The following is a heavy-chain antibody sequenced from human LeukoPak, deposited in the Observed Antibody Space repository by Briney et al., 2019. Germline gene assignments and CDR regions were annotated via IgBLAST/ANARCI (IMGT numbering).Heavy chain of an antibody. V-gene: IGHV4-39*01. Sequence: SETLSLTCIVSGGSLSSPNYYWGWIRQPPGKGLEWIGSIYYSGTTYYNPSLKSRLAISVDTSKNQFSLELTSVTAADTAVYYCARHDYYGSLNWFDPWGQGTLITVSS. D-gene: IGHD3-10*01. CDR3: ARHDYYGSLNWFDP. CDR2: IYYSGTT. J-gene: IGHJ5*02. CDR1: GGSLSSPNYY.